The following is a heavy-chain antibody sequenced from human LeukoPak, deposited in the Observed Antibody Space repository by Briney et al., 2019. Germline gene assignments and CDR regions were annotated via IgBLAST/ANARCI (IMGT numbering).Heavy chain of an antibody. V-gene: IGHV4-4*02. J-gene: IGHJ6*04. Sequence: SGTLSLTCAVSGGSISSSNWWSWVRQPPGKGLEWIGEIYHSGSTNYNPSLKSRVTISVDKSKNQFSLKLSSVTAADAAVYYCARSSSDGNYGMDVWGKGTTVTVSS. CDR3: ARSSSDGNYGMDV. CDR2: IYHSGST. CDR1: GGSISSSNW.